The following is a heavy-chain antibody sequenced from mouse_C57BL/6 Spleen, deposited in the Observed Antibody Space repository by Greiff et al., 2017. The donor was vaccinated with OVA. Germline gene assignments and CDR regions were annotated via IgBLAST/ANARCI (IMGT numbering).Heavy chain of an antibody. Sequence: QVQLKESGAELVRPGASVKLSCEASGYTFTDYYINWVKQRPGQGLEWIARIYPGSGNTYYNEKFKGKATLTAEKSSSTAYMQLSSLTSEDSAVYFCARGGLLRYPWYFDVWGTGTTVTVSS. J-gene: IGHJ1*03. D-gene: IGHD1-1*01. CDR1: GYTFTDYY. V-gene: IGHV1-76*01. CDR3: ARGGLLRYPWYFDV. CDR2: IYPGSGNT.